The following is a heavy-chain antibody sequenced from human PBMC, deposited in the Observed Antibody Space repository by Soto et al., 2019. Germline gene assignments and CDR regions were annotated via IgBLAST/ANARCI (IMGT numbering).Heavy chain of an antibody. CDR3: ARRGPSFYFAP. Sequence: SETLSLTCSVSGGTISGYYWTWIRQPAGKGLEWIGRIYSSGNTKYNPSLQSRVTMSLDTSNNQFSLRLTPVTAADTAVYFCARRGPSFYFAPWGQGTLVTVSS. V-gene: IGHV4-4*07. CDR1: GGTISGYY. CDR2: IYSSGNT. D-gene: IGHD3-16*02. J-gene: IGHJ5*02.